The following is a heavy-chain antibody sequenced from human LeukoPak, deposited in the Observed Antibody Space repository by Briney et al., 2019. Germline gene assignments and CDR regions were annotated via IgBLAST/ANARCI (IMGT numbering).Heavy chain of an antibody. D-gene: IGHD1-26*01. Sequence: GASVKVSCKVSGYTLTELSMHWVRQAPGKGLEWMGGFDPEDGETIYAQKFQGRVTMTEDTSTDTAYMELSSLRSEDTAVYYCARDSGSCGSYDAFDIWGQGTMVTVSS. CDR1: GYTLTELS. CDR3: ARDSGSCGSYDAFDI. V-gene: IGHV1-24*01. J-gene: IGHJ3*02. CDR2: FDPEDGET.